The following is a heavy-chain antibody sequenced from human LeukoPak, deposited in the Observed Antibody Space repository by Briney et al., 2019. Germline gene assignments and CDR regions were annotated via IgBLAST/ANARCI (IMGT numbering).Heavy chain of an antibody. CDR2: IKQDGSEK. CDR3: ARDRVTIFGVANHYPDY. J-gene: IGHJ4*02. D-gene: IGHD3-3*01. V-gene: IGHV3-7*01. Sequence: GGSLRLSCAASGFTFSSYWMSWVRQAPGKGLEWVANIKQDGSEKYYVDSVKGRFTISRDNAKNSLYLQMNSLRAEDTAVYYCARDRVTIFGVANHYPDYWGQGTLVTVSS. CDR1: GFTFSSYW.